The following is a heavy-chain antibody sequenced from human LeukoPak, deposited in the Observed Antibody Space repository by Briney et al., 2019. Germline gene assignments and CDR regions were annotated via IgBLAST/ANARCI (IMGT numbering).Heavy chain of an antibody. CDR3: ARGEVEYYYGSGSYYYYYMDV. J-gene: IGHJ6*03. CDR2: ISSSGSTI. Sequence: GGSLRLSCAASGFTFSDYYMSWIRQAPGKGLEWVSYISSSGSTIYYADSVKGRFTISRDNAKNSLYLQMNSLRAEDTAVYYCARGEVEYYYGSGSYYYYYMDVWGKGTTVTVSS. D-gene: IGHD3-10*01. CDR1: GFTFSDYY. V-gene: IGHV3-11*04.